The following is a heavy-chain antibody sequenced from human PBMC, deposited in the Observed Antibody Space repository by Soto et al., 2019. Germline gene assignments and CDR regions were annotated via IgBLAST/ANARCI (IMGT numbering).Heavy chain of an antibody. CDR3: ARTLRVGYVDY. D-gene: IGHD2-15*01. J-gene: IGHJ4*02. CDR1: GGSFSNYY. Sequence: QVQLQQWGAGVLKPSETLSLTCAVYGGSFSNYYWSWIRQPPGKGLEWIGEINHSGSTNYNPSLKSRVTTSADTSKNQLSLKLSSVTAADTAVYYCARTLRVGYVDYWGQGTLVTVSS. V-gene: IGHV4-34*01. CDR2: INHSGST.